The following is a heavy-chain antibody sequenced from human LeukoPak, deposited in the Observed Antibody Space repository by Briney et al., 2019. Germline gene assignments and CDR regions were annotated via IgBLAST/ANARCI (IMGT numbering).Heavy chain of an antibody. J-gene: IGHJ4*02. CDR2: IYYSGST. CDR1: GGSINSTSNY. CDR3: ARARSSGWYVLSY. V-gene: IGHV4-39*07. Sequence: SETLSLTCTVSGGSINSTSNYWGWIRQPPGKGLEWIGSIYYSGSTSYNPSLKSRVTISVDTSKNQFSLKLSSVTAADTAVYYCARARSSGWYVLSYWGQGILVTVSS. D-gene: IGHD6-19*01.